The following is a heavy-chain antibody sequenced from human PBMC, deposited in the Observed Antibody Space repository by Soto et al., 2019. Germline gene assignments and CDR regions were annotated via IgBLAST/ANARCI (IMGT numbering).Heavy chain of an antibody. CDR1: GFTVSSNY. CDR3: AGPGHSCAPYDH. D-gene: IGHD5-18*01. CDR2: IYSGGST. J-gene: IGHJ4*02. Sequence: EVQLVESGGGLIQPGGSLRLSCAASGFTVSSNYMSWVRQAPGKGLEWVSVIYSGGSTYYADSVKGRFTISRDNSNNTLSLNMNSLRPEATAGYSCAGPGHSCAPYDHWGQGPRVTFSS. V-gene: IGHV3-53*01.